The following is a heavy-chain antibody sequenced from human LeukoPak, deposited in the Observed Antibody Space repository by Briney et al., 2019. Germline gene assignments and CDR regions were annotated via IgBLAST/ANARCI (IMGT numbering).Heavy chain of an antibody. CDR1: GYTFTGYY. J-gene: IGHJ4*02. Sequence: GVSVKVSCKASGYTFTGYYMHWVRQAPGQGLEWMGWINPNSGGTNYAQKFQGRVTMTRDTSISTAYMELSRLRSDDTAVYYCARDFPIYDYVWGSYRYHYFDYWGQGTLVTVSS. V-gene: IGHV1-2*02. D-gene: IGHD3-16*02. CDR3: ARDFPIYDYVWGSYRYHYFDY. CDR2: INPNSGGT.